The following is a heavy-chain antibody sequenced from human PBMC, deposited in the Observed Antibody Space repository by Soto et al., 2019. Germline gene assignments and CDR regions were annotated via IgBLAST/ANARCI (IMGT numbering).Heavy chain of an antibody. J-gene: IGHJ4*02. Sequence: QVQLVESGGGVVQPGRSLRLSCAASGFTFSSYGMHWVRQAPGKGLEWVAVISYDGSNKYYADSVKGRFTISRDNSKNTLYLQMNSLRAEDTAVYYCAKINSYYGSGSPEYWGQGTLVTVSS. CDR3: AKINSYYGSGSPEY. CDR2: ISYDGSNK. V-gene: IGHV3-30*18. CDR1: GFTFSSYG. D-gene: IGHD3-10*01.